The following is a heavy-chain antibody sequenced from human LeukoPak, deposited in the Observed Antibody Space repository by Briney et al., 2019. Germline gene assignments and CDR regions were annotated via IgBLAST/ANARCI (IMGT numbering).Heavy chain of an antibody. CDR3: ARDTLFCSGGYCYHDI. Sequence: GGSLRLSCAASGFTFSSYWMSWVRQAPGKGLEWVANIKQDGSEKYYVDSVKGRFTISRDNAKNTMYLQMNSLRAEDTAVYYCARDTLFCSGGYCYHDIWGQGTMVTVSS. V-gene: IGHV3-7*01. CDR2: IKQDGSEK. J-gene: IGHJ3*02. D-gene: IGHD2-15*01. CDR1: GFTFSSYW.